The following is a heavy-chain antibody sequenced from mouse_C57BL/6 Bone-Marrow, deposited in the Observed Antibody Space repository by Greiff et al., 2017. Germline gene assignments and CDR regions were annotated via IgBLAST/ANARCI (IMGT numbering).Heavy chain of an antibody. J-gene: IGHJ4*01. CDR1: GFSLSAFGIG. Sequence: QVTLKESGPGILQPSQTLSLTCSFSGFSLSAFGIGVGWIRQPSGKGLEWLAHIWWDVDKYYNPALKSRLTISKDTSKNPLFLKIANVDTADTATYYCARIGIPGSYSMDYWDQGTSVTVSS. CDR2: IWWDVDK. CDR3: ARIGIPGSYSMDY. V-gene: IGHV8-8*01.